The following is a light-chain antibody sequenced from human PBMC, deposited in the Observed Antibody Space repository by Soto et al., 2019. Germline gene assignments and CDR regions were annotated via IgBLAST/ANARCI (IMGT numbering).Light chain of an antibody. J-gene: IGKJ1*01. V-gene: IGKV1-5*01. CDR3: QQSYSTPWT. CDR1: QSISVW. CDR2: DAS. Sequence: DIQMTQSPSTLSASVGDIVTITCRASQSISVWLAWYQQKAGKAPKLLIYDASSLESGVPSRFSGSGSGTDFTLTISSLQPEDFATYYCQQSYSTPWTFGQGTKVDIK.